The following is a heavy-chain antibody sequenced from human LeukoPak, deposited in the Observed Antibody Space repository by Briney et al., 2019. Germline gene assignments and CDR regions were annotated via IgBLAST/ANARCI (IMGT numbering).Heavy chain of an antibody. CDR2: ISGSGGST. Sequence: GGSLRLSCAASGFTFSSYAMSWVRQAPGKGLEWVSAISGSGGSTYYADSVKGRFTISRDNSKNTLYLQMNSLRAEDTAVYYCARTYYDILTGYNPYFDYWGQGILVTVSS. CDR1: GFTFSSYA. D-gene: IGHD3-9*01. J-gene: IGHJ4*02. V-gene: IGHV3-23*01. CDR3: ARTYYDILTGYNPYFDY.